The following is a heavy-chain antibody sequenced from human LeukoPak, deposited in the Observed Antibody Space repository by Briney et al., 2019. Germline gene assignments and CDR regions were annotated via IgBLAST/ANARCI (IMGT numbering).Heavy chain of an antibody. V-gene: IGHV4-59*01. CDR2: IYYRGST. Sequence: KASETLSLTCTVSGGSISSYYWSWIRQPPGKGLEWIGYIYYRGSTNYNPSLKSRVTISVDTSKNQFSLKLSSVTAADTAVYYCARELVYYYDSSGYYPLHYFDYWGQGTLVTVSS. CDR3: ARELVYYYDSSGYYPLHYFDY. D-gene: IGHD3-22*01. J-gene: IGHJ4*02. CDR1: GGSISSYY.